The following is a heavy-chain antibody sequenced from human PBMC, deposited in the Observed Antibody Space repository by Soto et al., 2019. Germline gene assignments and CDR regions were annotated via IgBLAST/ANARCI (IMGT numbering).Heavy chain of an antibody. Sequence: PGQGLEWMGGIIPIFGTANYAQKFQGRVTITADKSTSTAYMELSSLRSEDTAVYYCARETGFSIAVAGTVDYYYGMDVWGQGTTVTVSS. D-gene: IGHD6-19*01. J-gene: IGHJ6*02. CDR3: ARETGFSIAVAGTVDYYYGMDV. CDR2: IIPIFGTA. V-gene: IGHV1-69*06.